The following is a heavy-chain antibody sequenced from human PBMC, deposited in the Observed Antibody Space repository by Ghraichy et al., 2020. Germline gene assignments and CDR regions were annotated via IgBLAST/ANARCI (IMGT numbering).Heavy chain of an antibody. V-gene: IGHV4-34*01. CDR1: GGSFSGYY. J-gene: IGHJ4*02. Sequence: SETLSLTCAVYGGSFSGYYWSWIRQPPGKGLEWIGVINHSGSTNYNPSLKSRVTISVDTSKNQFSLKLSSVTAADTAVYYCASSVWFGDPCAYWGQGTLVTVSS. D-gene: IGHD3-10*01. CDR3: ASSVWFGDPCAY. CDR2: INHSGST.